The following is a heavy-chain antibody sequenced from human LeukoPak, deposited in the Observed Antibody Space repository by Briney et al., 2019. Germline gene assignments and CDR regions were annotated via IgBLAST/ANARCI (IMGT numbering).Heavy chain of an antibody. V-gene: IGHV3-23*01. CDR3: AGVEVVAAAGLLGYYYYGMDV. D-gene: IGHD2-15*01. CDR1: GFTFSSYA. Sequence: GGSLRLSCAASGFTFSSYAMSWVRQAPGKGLEWVSAISGSGGSTYYADSVKGRFTISRDNSKNTLYLQMNSLRAEDTAVYYCAGVEVVAAAGLLGYYYYGMDVWGQGTTVTVSS. CDR2: ISGSGGST. J-gene: IGHJ6*02.